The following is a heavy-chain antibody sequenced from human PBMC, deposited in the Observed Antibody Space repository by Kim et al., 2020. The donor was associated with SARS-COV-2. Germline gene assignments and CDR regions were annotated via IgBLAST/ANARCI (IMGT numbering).Heavy chain of an antibody. D-gene: IGHD3-16*02. Sequence: GGSLRLSCAASGFTFSSYGMHWVRQAPGKGLEWVAVIWYDGSNKYYADSVKGRFTISRDNSKNTLYLQMNSLRAEDTAVYYCARDIGRYDYVWGSYRSHYYGMDVRGQGTTVTVSS. V-gene: IGHV3-33*01. CDR1: GFTFSSYG. J-gene: IGHJ6*02. CDR3: ARDIGRYDYVWGSYRSHYYGMDV. CDR2: IWYDGSNK.